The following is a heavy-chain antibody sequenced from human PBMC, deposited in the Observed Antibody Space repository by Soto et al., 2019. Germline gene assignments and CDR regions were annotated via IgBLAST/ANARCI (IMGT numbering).Heavy chain of an antibody. CDR1: GFTFSDYY. CDR3: ARDGKRYYDFWSGYYSLGHYYRLAV. V-gene: IGHV3-11*01. CDR2: ISSSGSTI. J-gene: IGHJ6*02. D-gene: IGHD3-3*01. Sequence: GGSLRLSCAASGFTFSDYYMSWIRQAPGKGLEWVSYISSSGSTIYYADSVKGRLTISRDNAKNSLYLQMNSLRAEDTAVYYCARDGKRYYDFWSGYYSLGHYYRLAVWGQGTTVTVSS.